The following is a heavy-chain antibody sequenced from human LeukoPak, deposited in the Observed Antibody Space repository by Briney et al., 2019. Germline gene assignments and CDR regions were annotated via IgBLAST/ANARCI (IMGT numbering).Heavy chain of an antibody. CDR2: ISYDGSNK. D-gene: IGHD3-10*01. J-gene: IGHJ4*02. Sequence: PGRSLRLSCAASGLTFSSYAMHWVRQAPGKGLEWVAVISYDGSNKYYADSVKGRFTISRDNSKNTLYLQMNSLRAEDTAVYYCATMVRGVIVKGPFDYWGQGTLVTVSS. CDR1: GLTFSSYA. V-gene: IGHV3-30*04. CDR3: ATMVRGVIVKGPFDY.